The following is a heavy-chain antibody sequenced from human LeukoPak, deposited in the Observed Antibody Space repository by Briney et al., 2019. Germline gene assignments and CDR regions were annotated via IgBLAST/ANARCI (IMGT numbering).Heavy chain of an antibody. CDR1: GGSFSGYY. CDR3: ARGAGIQRPFRFDP. CDR2: INHSRST. Sequence: PSETLSLTCAVYGGSFSGYYWSWIRQPPGKGLEWIGEINHSRSTNYNPSLKSRVTISVDTSKNQFSLKLSSVTAADTAVYYCARGAGIQRPFRFDPWGQGTLVTVSS. J-gene: IGHJ5*02. V-gene: IGHV4-34*01.